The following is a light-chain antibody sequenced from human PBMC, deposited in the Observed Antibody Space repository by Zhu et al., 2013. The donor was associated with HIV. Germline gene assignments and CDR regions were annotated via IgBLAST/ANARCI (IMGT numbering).Light chain of an antibody. CDR2: WAS. CDR1: QSVLYSSNNKNY. J-gene: IGKJ2*01. V-gene: IGKV4-1*01. CDR3: HQYGNSPPT. Sequence: DIVMTQSPDSLAVSLGERAALNCKSSQSVLYSSNNKNYLAWYQQKPGQSPKLLIYWASTRESGVPDRFSGRGSGTDFTLTISRLEPEDSAVYYCHQYGNSPPTFGQGPSCRSN.